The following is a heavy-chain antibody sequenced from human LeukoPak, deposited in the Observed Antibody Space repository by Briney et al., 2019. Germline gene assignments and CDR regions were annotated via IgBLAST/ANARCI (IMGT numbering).Heavy chain of an antibody. D-gene: IGHD5-12*01. CDR1: GYTFTSYY. J-gene: IGHJ6*03. CDR2: INPSGGST. CDR3: ASAQEYSGYDYPPYYYYYMDV. V-gene: IGHV1-46*01. Sequence: PWASVKVSCKASGYTFTSYYMHWVRQAPGQGLEWMGIINPSGGSTSYAQKFQGRVTMTRDMSTSTVYMELSSLRSEDTAVYYCASAQEYSGYDYPPYYYYYMDVWGKGTTVTVSS.